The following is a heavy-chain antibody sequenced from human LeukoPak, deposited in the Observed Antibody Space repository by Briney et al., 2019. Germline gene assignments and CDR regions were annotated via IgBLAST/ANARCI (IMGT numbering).Heavy chain of an antibody. CDR1: GGSFSGYY. Sequence: PSETLSLTCAVYGGSFSGYYWSWIRQPPGKGLEWIGEINHSGSTNYNPSLKSRVTISVDTSKNQFSLKLSSVTAADTAVYYCARDRSVAVAGTYRGWFDPWGQGTLVTVSS. J-gene: IGHJ5*02. V-gene: IGHV4-34*01. CDR2: INHSGST. CDR3: ARDRSVAVAGTYRGWFDP. D-gene: IGHD6-19*01.